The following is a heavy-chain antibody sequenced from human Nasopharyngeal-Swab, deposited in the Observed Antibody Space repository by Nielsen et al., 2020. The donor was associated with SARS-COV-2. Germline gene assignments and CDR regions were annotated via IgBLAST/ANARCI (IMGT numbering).Heavy chain of an antibody. Sequence: SETLSLTCAVSGGSFSGYYWSWIRQPPGKGLEWIGEINHSGSTNYNPSLKSRVTISVDTSKNQFSLKLSSVTAADTAVYYCARGRAFHRDIVVVVAAKSPFDHWGQGTLVTVSS. J-gene: IGHJ4*02. CDR2: INHSGST. V-gene: IGHV4-34*01. D-gene: IGHD2-15*01. CDR1: GGSFSGYY. CDR3: ARGRAFHRDIVVVVAAKSPFDH.